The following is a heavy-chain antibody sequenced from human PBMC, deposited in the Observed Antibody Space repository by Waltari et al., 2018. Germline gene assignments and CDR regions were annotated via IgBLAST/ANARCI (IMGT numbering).Heavy chain of an antibody. Sequence: QLQESGPGLVESSGTLSLTCTVSGDSISSLSWWTWVRQPPGKGLEWIGEVFQSGGANYSPSLKSRVTLSVDKSTNQFFLTLNSVTAADTAMYYCAKISLHREGYSWGQGTLVTV. V-gene: IGHV4-4*02. CDR2: VFQSGGA. J-gene: IGHJ4*02. CDR1: GDSISSLSW. D-gene: IGHD2-15*01. CDR3: AKISLHREGYS.